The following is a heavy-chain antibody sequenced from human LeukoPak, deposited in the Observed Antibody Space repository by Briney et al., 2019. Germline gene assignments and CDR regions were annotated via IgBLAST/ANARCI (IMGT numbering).Heavy chain of an antibody. V-gene: IGHV3-30*03. Sequence: GGSLRLSCAASGFTFSSYGMHWVRQAPGKGLEWVAVISYDGSNKYYADSVKGRFTISRDNAKNSLYPQMNSLRAEDTAVYYCARDPIEYCTGGSCYHFDHWGQGTLVTVSS. J-gene: IGHJ4*02. D-gene: IGHD2-15*01. CDR1: GFTFSSYG. CDR2: ISYDGSNK. CDR3: ARDPIEYCTGGSCYHFDH.